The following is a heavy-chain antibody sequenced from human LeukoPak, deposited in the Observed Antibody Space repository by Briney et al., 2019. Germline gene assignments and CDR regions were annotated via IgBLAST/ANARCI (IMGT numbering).Heavy chain of an antibody. V-gene: IGHV1-2*02. CDR1: GYTFTGYY. CDR2: INPNSGGT. Sequence: GASVKVSCKASGYTFTGYYMHWVRQAPGQGLEWMGWINPNSGGTNYAQKFQGRVTMTRDTSTDTAYMELSSLRSEDTAVYYCATDCSSTSCYIGDRAFDIWGQGTMVTVSS. D-gene: IGHD2-2*02. CDR3: ATDCSSTSCYIGDRAFDI. J-gene: IGHJ3*02.